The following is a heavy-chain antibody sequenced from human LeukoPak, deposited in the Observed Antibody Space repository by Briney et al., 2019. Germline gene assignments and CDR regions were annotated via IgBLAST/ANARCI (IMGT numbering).Heavy chain of an antibody. D-gene: IGHD1-7*01. V-gene: IGHV3-23*01. J-gene: IGHJ4*02. CDR2: FSASGYST. CDR3: AKDVYNWNFYFDY. Sequence: HPGGSLRLSCAASGFTFSSYAMSWVRQAPGKGLEWVSAFSASGYSTYYADSVKGRFTISRDNSKKTLYLQMNSLRAEDTAIFYCAKDVYNWNFYFDYWGQGTLVTVSS. CDR1: GFTFSSYA.